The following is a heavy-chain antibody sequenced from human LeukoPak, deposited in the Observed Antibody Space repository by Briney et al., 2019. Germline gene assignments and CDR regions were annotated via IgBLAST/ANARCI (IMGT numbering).Heavy chain of an antibody. J-gene: IGHJ4*02. D-gene: IGHD3-22*01. CDR2: IDPSDSYT. CDR3: ARLTYGSSGYYFDY. Sequence: PGESLRISCKGSGYFFTSCWINWVRQMPGKGLEWMGRIDPSDSYTNYRPSFQGHVTFSADKSISTAHLQWSSLKASDTAIYYCARLTYGSSGYYFDYWGQGTLVTVSS. V-gene: IGHV5-10-1*01. CDR1: GYFFTSCW.